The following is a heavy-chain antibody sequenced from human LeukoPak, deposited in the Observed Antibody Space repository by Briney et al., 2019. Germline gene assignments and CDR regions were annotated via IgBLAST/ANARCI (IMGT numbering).Heavy chain of an antibody. D-gene: IGHD1-14*01. CDR1: GSSISSSSYY. CDR2: IYHSGNT. CDR3: ARQQPELDY. V-gene: IGHV4-39*01. J-gene: IGHJ4*02. Sequence: PSETLSLTCTVSGSSISSSSYYWGWIRQPPGKGLEWIGSIYHSGNTYYNPSLKSRLTISVDTSKNQFSLKLSSVAAADTAVYYCARQQPELDYWGQGTLVTVSS.